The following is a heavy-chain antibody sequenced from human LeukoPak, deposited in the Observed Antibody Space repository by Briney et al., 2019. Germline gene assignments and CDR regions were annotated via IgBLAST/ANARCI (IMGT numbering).Heavy chain of an antibody. V-gene: IGHV1-18*01. CDR1: GYTFTSYG. Sequence: ASVKVSCKASGYTFTSYGISWVRQAPGQGLEWMGWIGAYNGSTNYAQKLQGRVTMTTDTSTSTAYMELRSLRSDDTAVYYCARVPSTGYYDSSGDDYWGQGTLVTVSS. CDR3: ARVPSTGYYDSSGDDY. CDR2: IGAYNGST. D-gene: IGHD3-22*01. J-gene: IGHJ4*02.